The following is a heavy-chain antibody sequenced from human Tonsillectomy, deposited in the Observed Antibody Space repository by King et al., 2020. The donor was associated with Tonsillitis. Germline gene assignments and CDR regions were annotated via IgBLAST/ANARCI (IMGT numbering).Heavy chain of an antibody. CDR2: IYYSGST. CDR1: GGSIGSSSYY. J-gene: IGHJ4*02. CDR3: ARLWWEQLDLYYFDY. D-gene: IGHD6-13*01. Sequence: LQLQESGPGLVKPSETLSLTCTVSGGSIGSSSYYWGWIRQPPGKGLEWIGSIYYSGSTYYNPSLKSRVTISVDTSKNQFSLKLSSVTAADTAVYYCARLWWEQLDLYYFDYWGQGTLVTVSS. V-gene: IGHV4-39*01.